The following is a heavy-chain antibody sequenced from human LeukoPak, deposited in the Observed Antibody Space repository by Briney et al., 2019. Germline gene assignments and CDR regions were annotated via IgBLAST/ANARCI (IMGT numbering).Heavy chain of an antibody. Sequence: GSLRLSCAASGFTFTSYALSSVRQPPEKGLEWIGGIYYSGSTYYNPSLKSRVTISVDTSKNQFSLKLSSVTAADTAVYYCALLGYDSSGYYLFEHFDYWGQGTLVTVSS. J-gene: IGHJ4*02. V-gene: IGHV4-38-2*01. CDR2: IYYSGST. CDR3: ALLGYDSSGYYLFEHFDY. CDR1: GFTFTSYA. D-gene: IGHD3-22*01.